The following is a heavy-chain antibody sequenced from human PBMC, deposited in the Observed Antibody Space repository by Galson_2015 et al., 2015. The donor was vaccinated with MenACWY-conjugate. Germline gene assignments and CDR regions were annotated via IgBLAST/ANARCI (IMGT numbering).Heavy chain of an antibody. CDR1: GYTFPTFG. CDR3: AREMGKSGIDWHPAFDY. J-gene: IGHJ4*02. Sequence: SVKVSCKASGYTFPTFGISWVRQAPGQGLEWMGWISTNNGNTNYAQKFQGRVTMTTDTVTGTAFMELRGLQSDDTAVYFCAREMGKSGIDWHPAFDYWGQGTLVTISS. V-gene: IGHV1-18*01. D-gene: IGHD3-9*01. CDR2: ISTNNGNT.